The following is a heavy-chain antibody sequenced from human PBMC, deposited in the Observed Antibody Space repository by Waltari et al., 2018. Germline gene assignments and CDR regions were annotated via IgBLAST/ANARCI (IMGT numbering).Heavy chain of an antibody. CDR2: ISSSSNYI. CDR3: ARDFTSWGFDY. CDR1: GFTFSSYS. D-gene: IGHD2-2*01. V-gene: IGHV3-21*01. J-gene: IGHJ4*02. Sequence: EVQLVESGGGLVKPGGSLRLSCAASGFTFSSYSMNWARQAPGKGLEWVTSISSSSNYIDYADSVKGRFTNFRDNAKHSLFLQMNSLRAEDTAVYYCARDFTSWGFDYWGQGTLVTVSS.